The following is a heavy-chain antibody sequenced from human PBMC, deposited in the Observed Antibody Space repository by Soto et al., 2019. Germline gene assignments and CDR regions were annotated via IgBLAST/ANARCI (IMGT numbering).Heavy chain of an antibody. Sequence: QVQLVESGGGVVQPGGSLRLSCAASGFTFSNYGMHWVRQAPGKGLEWVAVLSYDGGDKYYADSVKGRFTISRDTSKNALYLQMNSQRAEDTAVYYCAKHRSIAAADYYFDYWGQGTLVTVSS. CDR2: LSYDGGDK. D-gene: IGHD6-13*01. J-gene: IGHJ4*02. CDR3: AKHRSIAAADYYFDY. V-gene: IGHV3-30*18. CDR1: GFTFSNYG.